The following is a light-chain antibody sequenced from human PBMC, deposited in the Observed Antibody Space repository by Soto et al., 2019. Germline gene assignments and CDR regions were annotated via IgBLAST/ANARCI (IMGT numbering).Light chain of an antibody. CDR3: QQYNSYSPPLT. V-gene: IGKV1-5*03. J-gene: IGKJ4*01. CDR1: QSISSW. CDR2: KAS. Sequence: DIQMTQSPSTLSASVGDRVTITCRASQSISSWLAWYQQKPGKAPKLLIYKASSLESGVPSRFSGSRSGTEFTLTISSLQPDDFATYYCQQYNSYSPPLTFGGGTKVEIK.